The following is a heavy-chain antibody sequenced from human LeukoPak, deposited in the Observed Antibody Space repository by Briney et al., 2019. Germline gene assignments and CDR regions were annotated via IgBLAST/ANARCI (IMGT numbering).Heavy chain of an antibody. CDR1: GFTFSSSW. V-gene: IGHV3-74*01. CDR2: INSDGSIT. J-gene: IGHJ4*02. CDR3: ARGVGGDRDY. Sequence: GGSLRLSCAASGFTFSSSWMHWVLQAPGKGLVWVSRINSDGSITSHADSVKGRFTISRDNAKNTLYLQMSSLRVEDTAVYFCARGVGGDRDYWGQGTLVTVSS. D-gene: IGHD2-21*02.